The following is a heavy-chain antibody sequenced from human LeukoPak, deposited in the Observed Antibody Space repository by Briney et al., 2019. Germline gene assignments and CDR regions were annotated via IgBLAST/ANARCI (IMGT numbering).Heavy chain of an antibody. D-gene: IGHD6-19*01. CDR3: ARDPSSGWYLKGWFDP. Sequence: TGGSLRLSCAASGFTFSSYSMNWVRQAPGKGLEWVSSISSSSNYIYYADSVKGRFTISRDNAKNSLYLQMNSLRAEDTAVYYCARDPSSGWYLKGWFDPWGQGTLVTVSS. CDR2: ISSSSNYI. CDR1: GFTFSSYS. J-gene: IGHJ5*02. V-gene: IGHV3-21*01.